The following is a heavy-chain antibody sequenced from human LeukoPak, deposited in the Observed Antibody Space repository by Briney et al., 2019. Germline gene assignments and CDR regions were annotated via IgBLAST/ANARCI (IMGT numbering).Heavy chain of an antibody. Sequence: ASVKVSCKASGGTFSSYAISWVRQAPGQGLEWMGGIIPIFGTANYAQKFQGRVTMTRNTSISTAYMELSSLRSEDTAVYYCARGKDGYNWRAGEIDYWGQGTLVTVSS. CDR1: GGTFSSYA. CDR3: ARGKDGYNWRAGEIDY. J-gene: IGHJ4*02. V-gene: IGHV1-69*05. CDR2: IIPIFGTA. D-gene: IGHD5-24*01.